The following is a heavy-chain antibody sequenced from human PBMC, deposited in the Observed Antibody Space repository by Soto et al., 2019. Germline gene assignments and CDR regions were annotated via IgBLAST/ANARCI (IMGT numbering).Heavy chain of an antibody. J-gene: IGHJ4*02. D-gene: IGHD1-7*01. V-gene: IGHV3-74*01. CDR1: GFTFSRFW. Sequence: GGSLRLSCAASGFTFSRFWMHWVRQAPGKGLAWVSRINSDGSNTGYADTVRGRFTISRDNAKSTLYLQMNSLTAEDTAVYYCARVNNWNYPVDYWGQGTLVTVSS. CDR2: INSDGSNT. CDR3: ARVNNWNYPVDY.